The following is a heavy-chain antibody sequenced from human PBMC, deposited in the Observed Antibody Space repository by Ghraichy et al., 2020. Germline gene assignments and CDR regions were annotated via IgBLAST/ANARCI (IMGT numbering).Heavy chain of an antibody. D-gene: IGHD3-22*01. CDR3: ARESSPVYYDSSGYYILGGAGSDY. CDR2: IKQDGSEK. CDR1: GFTFSSYW. Sequence: GGSLRLSCAASGFTFSSYWMSWVRQAPGKGLEWVANIKQDGSEKYYVDSVKGRFTISRDNAKNSLYLQMNSLRAEDTAVYYCARESSPVYYDSSGYYILGGAGSDYWGQGTLVTVSS. V-gene: IGHV3-7*01. J-gene: IGHJ4*02.